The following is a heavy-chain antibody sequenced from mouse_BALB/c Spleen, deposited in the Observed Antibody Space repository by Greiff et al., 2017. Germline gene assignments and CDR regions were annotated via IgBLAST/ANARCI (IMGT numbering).Heavy chain of an antibody. Sequence: EVQLQQSGPELVKPGASVKISCKASGYSFTGYYMHWVKQSHVKSLEWIGRINPYNGATSYNQNFKDKASLTVDKSSSTAYMELHSLTSEDSAVYYCARGGDGSPGVMDYWGQGTSVTVSS. CDR2: INPYNGAT. CDR3: ARGGDGSPGVMDY. V-gene: IGHV1-26*01. CDR1: GYSFTGYY. J-gene: IGHJ4*01. D-gene: IGHD2-3*01.